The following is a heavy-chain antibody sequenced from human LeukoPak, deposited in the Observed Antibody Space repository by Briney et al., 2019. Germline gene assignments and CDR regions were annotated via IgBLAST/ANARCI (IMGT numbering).Heavy chain of an antibody. J-gene: IGHJ4*02. Sequence: GGSLRLSCTASGLTFTSYIMHWVRQAPGKGLEWVSSISGSGAYIKYADSVLGRFTISRDNAKNSLYLQMNSLRAEDTAVYYCARSALIGPYYFDYWGQGTLVTVSS. CDR3: ARSALIGPYYFDY. CDR1: GLTFTSYI. V-gene: IGHV3-21*01. CDR2: ISGSGAYI.